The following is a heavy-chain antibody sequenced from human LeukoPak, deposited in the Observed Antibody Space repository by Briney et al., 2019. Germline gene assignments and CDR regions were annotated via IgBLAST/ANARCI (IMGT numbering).Heavy chain of an antibody. V-gene: IGHV4-39*01. CDR2: IYYSGST. CDR3: ARQDGGFDY. J-gene: IGHJ4*02. D-gene: IGHD3-3*01. CDR1: GGSISSSSYY. Sequence: SETLSLTCTVSGGSISSSSYYWGWIRQPPGKGMEWIGSIYYSGSTYYEPSLKSRVTISVDTSKNQFSLKLSSVTAADTAVYYCARQDGGFDYWGQGTLVTVSS.